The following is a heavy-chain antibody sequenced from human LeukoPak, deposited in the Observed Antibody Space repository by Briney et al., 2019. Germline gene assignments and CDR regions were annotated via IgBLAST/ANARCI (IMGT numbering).Heavy chain of an antibody. CDR2: IYYSGST. CDR3: AREVVVVVAAQNYGMDV. D-gene: IGHD2-15*01. V-gene: IGHV4-30-4*01. J-gene: IGHJ6*02. Sequence: SETLSLTCTVSGGSLSSGDYYWSWIRQPPGKGLEWIGYIYYSGSTYYNPSLKSRVTISVDTSKNQFSLKLSSVTAADTAVYYCAREVVVVVAAQNYGMDVWAKGPRSPSP. CDR1: GGSLSSGDYY.